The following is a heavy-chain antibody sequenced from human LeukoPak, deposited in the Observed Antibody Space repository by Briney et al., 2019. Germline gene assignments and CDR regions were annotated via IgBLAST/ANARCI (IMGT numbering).Heavy chain of an antibody. J-gene: IGHJ4*02. CDR3: TSEDQGGFDY. Sequence: GGSLRLSCVASGFTFSNAWMSWVRQAPIKGLEWVGRIKRKIDGETTDYAAPAKGRFTISRDDPKNTLYLQMNSLKTEDTAVYYCTSEDQGGFDYWGRGTLVTVSS. V-gene: IGHV3-15*01. D-gene: IGHD1-26*01. CDR2: IKRKIDGETT. CDR1: GFTFSNAW.